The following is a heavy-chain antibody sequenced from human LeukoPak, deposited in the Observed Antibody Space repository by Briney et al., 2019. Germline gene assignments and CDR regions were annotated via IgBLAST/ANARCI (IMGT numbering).Heavy chain of an antibody. CDR2: IHFTETA. J-gene: IGHJ5*02. Sequence: PSETLSLIWSVSGGSLGRGVYYLTWIREFPGKGLEWIVIIHFTETAYYPPSLQSRASISVDSSKNEFSLRLSSVTAADTVIYYCARRRADTNESYNCFDPWGQGILVTVSS. V-gene: IGHV4-31*02. CDR1: GGSLGRGVYY. D-gene: IGHD2-8*01. CDR3: ARRRADTNESYNCFDP.